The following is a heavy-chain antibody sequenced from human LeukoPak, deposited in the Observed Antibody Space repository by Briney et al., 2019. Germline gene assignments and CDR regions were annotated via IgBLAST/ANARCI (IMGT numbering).Heavy chain of an antibody. Sequence: KPTETLSLTCTVSGGSISSSSYYWGWIRQPPGKGLEWIGSIYYSGSTYYNPSLKSRVTISVDTSKNQFSLKLSSVTAADTAVYYCAREESYYYGMDVWGQGTTVTVSS. V-gene: IGHV4-39*07. CDR2: IYYSGST. J-gene: IGHJ6*02. CDR1: GGSISSSSYY. CDR3: AREESYYYGMDV.